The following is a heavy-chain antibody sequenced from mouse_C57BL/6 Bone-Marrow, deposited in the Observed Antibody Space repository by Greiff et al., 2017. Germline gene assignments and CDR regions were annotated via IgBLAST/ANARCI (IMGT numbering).Heavy chain of an antibody. CDR2: IDPEDGDT. J-gene: IGHJ2*01. Sequence: VQLQQSGAELVRPGASVKLSCTASGFNIKDYYMHWVKQRPEQGLEWIGRIDPEDGDTEYAPKFQGKATMTADPSSNTAYLQLSSLTSEDTAVYYCTPFYYGSSPFGYWGQGTTLTVSS. D-gene: IGHD1-1*01. V-gene: IGHV14-1*01. CDR3: TPFYYGSSPFGY. CDR1: GFNIKDYY.